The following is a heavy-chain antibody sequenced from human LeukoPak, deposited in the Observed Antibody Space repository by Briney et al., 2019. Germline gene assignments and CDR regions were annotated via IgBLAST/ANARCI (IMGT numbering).Heavy chain of an antibody. CDR3: VRGDFDF. J-gene: IGHJ4*02. D-gene: IGHD3-16*01. Sequence: GGSLRLSCAASGFTFSSYSMNWVRQAPGKGLEWVSHITASGTAIFYADSVKGRFTISRDNAKNSLSLQMNSLRAEDTAVYYCVRGDFDFWGQGTLVTVSS. V-gene: IGHV3-48*01. CDR2: ITASGTAI. CDR1: GFTFSSYS.